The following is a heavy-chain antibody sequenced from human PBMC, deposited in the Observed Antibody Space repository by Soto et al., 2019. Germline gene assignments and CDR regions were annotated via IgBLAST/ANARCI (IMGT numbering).Heavy chain of an antibody. CDR1: ESIFTNSG. V-gene: IGHV1-69*01. CDR3: ARLRSDCGGGTCSGSF. CDR2: INPTFGTT. Sequence: QLVQSGAEVKKPDSSVQVSCKASESIFTNSGVTWVRQAPGQGLEWMGEINPTFGTTHYAQKFQGRLTIYADESRTTVNMGLSNLTPEDTAVYYCARLRSDCGGGTCSGSFWGQGTLVTVSS. J-gene: IGHJ4*02. D-gene: IGHD2-15*01.